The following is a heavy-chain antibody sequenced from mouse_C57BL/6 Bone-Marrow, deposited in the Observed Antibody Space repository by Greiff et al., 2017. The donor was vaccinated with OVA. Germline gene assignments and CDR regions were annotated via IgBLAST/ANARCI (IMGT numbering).Heavy chain of an antibody. CDR2: IYPGDGDT. V-gene: IGHV1-82*01. CDR1: GYAFSSSW. CDR3: ATYDYASSMDY. D-gene: IGHD2-4*01. J-gene: IGHJ4*01. Sequence: VMLVQSGPELVKPGASVKLSCKASGYAFSSSWMNWVKQRPGKGLEWIGRIYPGDGDTNYNGKFKGKATLTADKSSRTAYMQLSSLTSEDSAVSFCATYDYASSMDYGGKGTSVTVSS.